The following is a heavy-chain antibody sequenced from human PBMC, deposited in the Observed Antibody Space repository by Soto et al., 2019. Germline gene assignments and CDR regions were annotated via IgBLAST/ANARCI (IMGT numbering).Heavy chain of an antibody. CDR3: ARGGFLDWSYGMDG. J-gene: IGHJ6*02. CDR1: GVTFSSYA. D-gene: IGHD3-3*01. Sequence: SVKVSCKASGVTFSSYAISWVRQAPVQGLEWMGGIIPIFGTANYAQKFQGRVTITADKSTSTAYMELISLRSEDTAVYYCARGGFLDWSYGMDGWGQGSTVTVSS. CDR2: IIPIFGTA. V-gene: IGHV1-69*06.